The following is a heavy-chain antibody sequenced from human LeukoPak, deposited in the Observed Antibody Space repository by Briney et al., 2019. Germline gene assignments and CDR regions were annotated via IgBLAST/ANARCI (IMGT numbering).Heavy chain of an antibody. CDR2: VYSSGST. CDR1: GASMDSYY. Sequence: SETLSLTCTVSGASMDSYYWSWIRQHPGKGLEWIGYVYSSGSTNYNPSVKSRVTISVDTSKNQFSLKVSSVTAADTAVYYCGRGFGSGYDFPTYFYGMDLWGQGTTVTVSS. J-gene: IGHJ6*02. D-gene: IGHD5-12*01. CDR3: GRGFGSGYDFPTYFYGMDL. V-gene: IGHV4-59*01.